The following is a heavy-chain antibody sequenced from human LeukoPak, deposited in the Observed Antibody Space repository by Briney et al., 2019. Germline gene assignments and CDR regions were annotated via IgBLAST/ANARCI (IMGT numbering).Heavy chain of an antibody. Sequence: SSETLSLTCTVSGGSISSYYWSWTRQPPGKGLEWIGYVFNSGSTNYNPSLKSRGTISVDTSKNQFSLKLTSVTAADTAVYYCARDSSGYYRIDYWGQGTLVTVSS. CDR1: GGSISSYY. CDR2: VFNSGST. J-gene: IGHJ4*02. CDR3: ARDSSGYYRIDY. D-gene: IGHD3-22*01. V-gene: IGHV4-59*08.